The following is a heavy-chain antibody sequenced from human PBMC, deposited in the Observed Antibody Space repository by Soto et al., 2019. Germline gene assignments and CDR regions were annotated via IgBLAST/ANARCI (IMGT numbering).Heavy chain of an antibody. D-gene: IGHD2-2*01. CDR2: INSDGSST. Sequence: GGSLRLSCAASGFTFSSYWMHWVRQAPGKGLVWVSRINSDGSSTSYTDSVKGRVTMSRGNSKNTVYLQRNSLGAEDTSVYYCARPPITPYCSSTSCYFNWRPGTLVTVPS. CDR1: GFTFSSYW. CDR3: ARPPITPYCSSTSCYFN. V-gene: IGHV3-74*01. J-gene: IGHJ4*01.